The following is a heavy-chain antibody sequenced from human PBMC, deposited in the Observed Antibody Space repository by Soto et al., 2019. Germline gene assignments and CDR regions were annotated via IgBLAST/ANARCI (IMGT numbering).Heavy chain of an antibody. CDR3: ARVLVVVPAAHMDV. D-gene: IGHD2-2*01. J-gene: IGHJ6*03. CDR1: GGSITISRYY. Sequence: PEETLSLTCAVSGGSITISRYYWSWIRQPPGKGLEWIGYIYYSGSTNYNPSLKSRVTISVDTSKNQFSLKLSSVTAADTAVYYCARVLVVVPAAHMDVWGKGTTVTV. CDR2: IYYSGST. V-gene: IGHV4-61*01.